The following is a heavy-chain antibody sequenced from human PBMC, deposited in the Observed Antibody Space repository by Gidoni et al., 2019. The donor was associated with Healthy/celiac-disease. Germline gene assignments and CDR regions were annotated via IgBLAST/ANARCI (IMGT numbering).Heavy chain of an antibody. V-gene: IGHV3-21*01. D-gene: IGHD4-4*01. CDR1: GFTFS. Sequence: EVQLVESGGGLVKPGGSLRLSCAASGFTFSSSSSSIYYADSVKGRFTISRDNAKNSLYLQMNSLRAEDTAVYYCARDLRGMTTVGYYYYGMDVWGQGTTVTVSS. CDR2: SSSSI. CDR3: ARDLRGMTTVGYYYYGMDV. J-gene: IGHJ6*02.